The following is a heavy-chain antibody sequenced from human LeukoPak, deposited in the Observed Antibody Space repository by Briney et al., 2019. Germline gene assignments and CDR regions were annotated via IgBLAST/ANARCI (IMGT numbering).Heavy chain of an antibody. CDR2: IIPIFGTA. V-gene: IGHV1-69*05. CDR1: GGTFSSYA. J-gene: IGHJ5*02. D-gene: IGHD1-1*01. CDR3: ARDRTGTTSRRWFDP. Sequence: SVKVSYKASGGTFSSYAISWVRQAPGQGPEWMGRIIPIFGTANYAQKFQGRVTITTDESTSTAYMELSSLRSEDTAVYYCARDRTGTTSRRWFDPWGQGTLVTVSS.